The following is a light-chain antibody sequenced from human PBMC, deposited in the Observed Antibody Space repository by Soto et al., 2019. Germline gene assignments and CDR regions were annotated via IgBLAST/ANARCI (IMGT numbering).Light chain of an antibody. V-gene: IGLV1-44*01. CDR2: SNN. J-gene: IGLJ3*02. CDR1: SSNIGSNT. Sequence: QAVVTQPPSASGTPGQRVPISCSVSSSNIGSNTVNWYQQLPGTAPKLLIYSNNQRPSGVPDRFSGSKSGTSASLAISGLQSEDEADYYCAAWDDSLNGPVFGGGTKLTVL. CDR3: AAWDDSLNGPV.